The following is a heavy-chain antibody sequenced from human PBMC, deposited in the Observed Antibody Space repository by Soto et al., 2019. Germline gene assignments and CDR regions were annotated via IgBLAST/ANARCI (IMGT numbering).Heavy chain of an antibody. V-gene: IGHV4-39*01. J-gene: IGHJ6*03. CDR1: GGSISSSSYY. Sequence: SETLSLTCTVSGGSISSSSYYWGWIRQPPGKGLEWIGSIYYSGSTYYNPSLKSRVTISVDTSKNQFSLKLSSVTAADTAVYYCARVAISKEESEDFWSGYYTYYYYYYMDVWGKGTTVTV. D-gene: IGHD3-3*01. CDR2: IYYSGST. CDR3: ARVAISKEESEDFWSGYYTYYYYYYMDV.